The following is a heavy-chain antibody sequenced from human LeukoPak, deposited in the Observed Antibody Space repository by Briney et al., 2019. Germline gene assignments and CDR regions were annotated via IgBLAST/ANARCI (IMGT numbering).Heavy chain of an antibody. CDR2: INAGNGNT. CDR3: ARADTVVTPGGDY. J-gene: IGHJ4*02. Sequence: ASVKVSCKASGYTFTSYAMHWVRQAPGQRLEWMGWINAGNGNTKYSQKFQGRVTITRDTSASTAYMELSSLRSEDTAVYYCARADTVVTPGGDYWGQGTLVTATS. V-gene: IGHV1-3*01. CDR1: GYTFTSYA. D-gene: IGHD4-23*01.